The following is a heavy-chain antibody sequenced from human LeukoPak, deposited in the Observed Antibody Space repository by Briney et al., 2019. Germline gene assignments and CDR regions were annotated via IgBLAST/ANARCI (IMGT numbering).Heavy chain of an antibody. D-gene: IGHD6-13*01. Sequence: GGSLRLSCAASGFTFGSYSMDWVRQAPGKGLEWVSSISSSSSYIYYADSVKGRFTISRDNAKNSLYLQMNSLRAEDTAVYYCARDAGLEQQLGWFDPWGQGTLVTVSS. V-gene: IGHV3-21*04. CDR3: ARDAGLEQQLGWFDP. J-gene: IGHJ5*02. CDR1: GFTFGSYS. CDR2: ISSSSSYI.